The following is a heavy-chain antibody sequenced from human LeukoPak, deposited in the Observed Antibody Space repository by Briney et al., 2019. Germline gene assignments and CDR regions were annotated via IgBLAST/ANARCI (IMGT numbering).Heavy chain of an antibody. CDR3: ASTTLNCGGDCYGAFDI. V-gene: IGHV4-31*03. D-gene: IGHD2-21*02. CDR1: GGSISSGGYY. J-gene: IGHJ3*02. CDR2: IYYSGST. Sequence: SQTLSLTCTVSGGSISSGGYYWSWIRQHPGKGLEWIGYIYYSGSTYYNPSLKSRVTILVDTSKNQFSLKLSSVTAADTAVYYCASTTLNCGGDCYGAFDIWGQGTMVTVSS.